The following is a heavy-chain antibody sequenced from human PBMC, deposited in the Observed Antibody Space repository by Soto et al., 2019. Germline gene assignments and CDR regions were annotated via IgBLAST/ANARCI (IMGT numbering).Heavy chain of an antibody. D-gene: IGHD2-2*02. J-gene: IGHJ5*02. CDR2: IYYSGST. CDR1: GGSISSGDYY. Sequence: SETLSLTCTVSGGSISSGDYYWSWIRQPPGKGLEWIGYIYYSGSTYYNPSLKSRVTISVDTSKNQFSLKLSSVTAADTAVYYCARARGGYCSSTSRYITGWFDPWGQGTLVTVSS. CDR3: ARARGGYCSSTSRYITGWFDP. V-gene: IGHV4-30-4*01.